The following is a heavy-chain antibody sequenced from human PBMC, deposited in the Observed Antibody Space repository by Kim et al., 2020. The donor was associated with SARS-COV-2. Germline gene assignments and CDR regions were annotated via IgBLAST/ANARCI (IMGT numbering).Heavy chain of an antibody. Sequence: GGSLRLSCAASGFTFSSYSMHWVRQAPGKGLEWVADISYDGSNKYYADSVKGRFTISRDNSKNTLYLQMNSLRAEDTAVYYCAFGLVATADAGFDYWGQGTLVTVSS. D-gene: IGHD5-12*01. CDR3: AFGLVATADAGFDY. V-gene: IGHV3-30*04. J-gene: IGHJ4*02. CDR1: GFTFSSYS. CDR2: ISYDGSNK.